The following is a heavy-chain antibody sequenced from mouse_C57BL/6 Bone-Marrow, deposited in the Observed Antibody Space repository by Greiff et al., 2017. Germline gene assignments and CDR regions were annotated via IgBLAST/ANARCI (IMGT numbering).Heavy chain of an antibody. CDR1: GFSFNTYA. CDR2: IRSKSNNYAT. CDR3: VRQGGKNPWYFDV. J-gene: IGHJ1*03. V-gene: IGHV10-1*01. Sequence: EVKLVESGGGLVQPKGSLKLSCAASGFSFNTYAMNWVRQAPGKGLEWVARIRSKSNNYATYYAASVKDRFTISRDDSESMLYLQMNNLKTEDTDRYYCVRQGGKNPWYFDVWGTGTTVTVSS.